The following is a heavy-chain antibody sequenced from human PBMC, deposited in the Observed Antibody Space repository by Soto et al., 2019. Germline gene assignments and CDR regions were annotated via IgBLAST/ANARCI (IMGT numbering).Heavy chain of an antibody. Sequence: ASVKVSCKASGGTFSSYTISWVRQAPGQGLEWMGRIIPILGIANYAQKFQGRVTITADKSTSTAYMELSSLRSEDTAVYYCAREFGSSSSAHYYYYMDVWGKGTTVTVSS. D-gene: IGHD6-6*01. CDR2: IIPILGIA. V-gene: IGHV1-69*04. J-gene: IGHJ6*03. CDR1: GGTFSSYT. CDR3: AREFGSSSSAHYYYYMDV.